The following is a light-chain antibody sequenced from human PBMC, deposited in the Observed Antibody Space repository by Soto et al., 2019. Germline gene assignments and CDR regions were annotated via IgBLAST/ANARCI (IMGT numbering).Light chain of an antibody. CDR1: RSGSSSY. V-gene: IGKV3-20*01. CDR2: GAS. CDR3: QQFGSYPLT. J-gene: IGKJ4*01. Sequence: FVLHKLPRTLFLLQGESATPSSRRGRSGSSSYLAWYQQKPGQAPRLLIYGASSRATGIPDRFSGGGSGTDFTLTISRLEPEDFAVYYCQQFGSYPLTFGGGTKVDIK.